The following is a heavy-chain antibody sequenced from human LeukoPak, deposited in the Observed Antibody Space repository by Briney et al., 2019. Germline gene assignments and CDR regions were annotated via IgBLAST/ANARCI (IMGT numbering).Heavy chain of an antibody. Sequence: SVKVSCKASGGTFSSYAISWVRQAPGQGLEWMGRIIPIFGTANYAQKFQGRVTITMDESTSTAYMELSSLRSEDTAVYYCARDLVATIVAPDAFDIWGQGTMVTVSS. D-gene: IGHD5-12*01. CDR1: GGTFSSYA. CDR3: ARDLVATIVAPDAFDI. CDR2: IIPIFGTA. J-gene: IGHJ3*02. V-gene: IGHV1-69*05.